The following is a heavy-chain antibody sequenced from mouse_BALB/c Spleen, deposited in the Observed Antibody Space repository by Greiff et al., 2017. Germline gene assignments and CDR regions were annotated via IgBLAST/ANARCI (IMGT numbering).Heavy chain of an antibody. D-gene: IGHD2-1*01. J-gene: IGHJ2*01. V-gene: IGHV5-6-3*01. Sequence: EVKLVESGGGLVQPGGSLKLSCAASGFTFSSYGMSWVRQTPDKRLELVATINSNGGSTYYPDSVKGRFTISRDNAKNTLDLQMSSLKSEDTAMYYCARDYGNYGYWGQGTTLTVSS. CDR3: ARDYGNYGY. CDR2: INSNGGST. CDR1: GFTFSSYG.